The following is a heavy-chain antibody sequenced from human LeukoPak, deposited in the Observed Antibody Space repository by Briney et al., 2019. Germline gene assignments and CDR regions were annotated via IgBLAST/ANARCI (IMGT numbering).Heavy chain of an antibody. CDR3: AKKRPGDTLASFDY. CDR1: GFTFDDYA. Sequence: PGGSLRLSCAASGFTFDDYAMHWVRQAPGKGLEWVSAISGSGGSTYYADSVKGRFTISRDNSKNTLYLQMNSLTAEDTAVYYCAKKRPGDTLASFDYWGQGTLVTVSS. J-gene: IGHJ4*02. V-gene: IGHV3-23*01. CDR2: ISGSGGST. D-gene: IGHD2-2*02.